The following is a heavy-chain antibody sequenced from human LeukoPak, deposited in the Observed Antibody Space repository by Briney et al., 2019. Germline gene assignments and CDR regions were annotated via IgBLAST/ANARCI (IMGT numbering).Heavy chain of an antibody. J-gene: IGHJ4*02. D-gene: IGHD3-10*01. Sequence: KPSETLSLTCTISGDFSNTTNFFWSWIRQPAGKGLEWIGRIYTSDSTNYNPSLKSRVTISLDTSKNQFSLKLSSVTAADTAVYYCAREGSWALPYQDYWGQGTLVTVSS. CDR2: IYTSDST. CDR3: AREGSWALPYQDY. CDR1: GDFSNTTNFF. V-gene: IGHV4-61*02.